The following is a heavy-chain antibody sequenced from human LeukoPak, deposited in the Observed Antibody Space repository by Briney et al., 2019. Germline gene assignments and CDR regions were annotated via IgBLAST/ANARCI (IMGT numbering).Heavy chain of an antibody. V-gene: IGHV3-9*01. CDR3: GKAYYSGSGSWGAFDI. J-gene: IGHJ3*02. CDR1: GFTFDDYA. Sequence: PGGSLRLSCAASGFTFDDYAMHWVRQAPGKGLEWVSGISWNSGSIGYADSVKGRFTISRDNAKNSLYLQMNSLRPEDTALYYCGKAYYSGSGSWGAFDIWGQGTMVTVSS. D-gene: IGHD3-10*01. CDR2: ISWNSGSI.